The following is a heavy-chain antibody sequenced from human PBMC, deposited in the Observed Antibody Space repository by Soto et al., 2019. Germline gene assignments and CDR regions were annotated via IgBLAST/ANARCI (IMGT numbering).Heavy chain of an antibody. CDR1: GGSTSSDNY. CDR2: IYYSGNT. V-gene: IGHV4-39*01. Sequence: SETLSLTCTVSGGSTSSDNYWSWIRQPPGKGLEWIGHIYYSGNTDYNPSLKSRLAISIDTSKNQFSLHLSPVNAADTAVYYCARHAAYDSVWGKSDGSDYWRQGTLVTVSS. D-gene: IGHD3-16*01. J-gene: IGHJ4*02. CDR3: ARHAAYDSVWGKSDGSDY.